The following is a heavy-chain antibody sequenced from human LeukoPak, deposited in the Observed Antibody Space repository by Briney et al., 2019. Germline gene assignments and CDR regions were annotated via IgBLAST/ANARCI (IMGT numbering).Heavy chain of an antibody. CDR2: MNPNSGKT. CDR3: ARAKWECGGDCYSMVDY. J-gene: IGHJ4*02. CDR1: GYTFTSYD. Sequence: ASVKVSCKASGYTFTSYDINWVRQATGQGLEWMGWMNPNSGKTGYAQKFQGRVTMTRNTSISTAYMELSRLRSDDTAVYYCARAKWECGGDCYSMVDYWGQGTLVTVSS. D-gene: IGHD2-21*02. V-gene: IGHV1-8*01.